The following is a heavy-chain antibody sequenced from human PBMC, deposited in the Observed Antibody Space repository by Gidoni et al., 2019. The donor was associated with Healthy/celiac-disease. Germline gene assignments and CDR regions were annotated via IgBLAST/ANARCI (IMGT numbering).Heavy chain of an antibody. CDR1: GGPISSYY. CDR3: ARDYGDYRRSWFDP. D-gene: IGHD4-17*01. V-gene: IGHV4-59*01. J-gene: IGHJ5*02. CDR2: IYYSGST. Sequence: QVQLQESGPGLVKPSETLSLTCTVSGGPISSYYWSWIRQPPGKGLEWIGYIYYSGSTNYNPSLKSRVTISVDTSKNQFSLKLSSVTAADTAVYYCARDYGDYRRSWFDPWGQGTLVTVSS.